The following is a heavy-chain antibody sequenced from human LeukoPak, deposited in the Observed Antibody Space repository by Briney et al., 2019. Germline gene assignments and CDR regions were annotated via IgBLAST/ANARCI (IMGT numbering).Heavy chain of an antibody. V-gene: IGHV3-7*01. CDR2: IKQDGSEK. CDR1: GFTFGNYW. Sequence: PGGSLRLSCAVSGFTFGNYWMSWVRQAPGKGLEWVANIKQDGSEKHYGDSVRGRFTISRDNAKNSLYLQMSSLGVDDTAVYYCARYSNSGPIEYWGQGTLVTVSS. J-gene: IGHJ4*02. D-gene: IGHD2-15*01. CDR3: ARYSNSGPIEY.